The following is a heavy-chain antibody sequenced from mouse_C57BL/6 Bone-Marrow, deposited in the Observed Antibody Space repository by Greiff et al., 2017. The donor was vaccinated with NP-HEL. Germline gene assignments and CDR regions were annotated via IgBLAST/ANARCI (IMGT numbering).Heavy chain of an antibody. J-gene: IGHJ1*03. CDR2: INPYNGGT. V-gene: IGHV1-19*01. Sequence: VQLQQSGPVLVKPGASVKMSCKASGYTFTDYYMNWVKQSHGKSLEWIGVINPYNGGTSYNQKFKGKATLTVDKSSSTAYMELNSLTSEDSAVYYCARTLLNWDVGYFDVWGTGTTVTVSS. D-gene: IGHD4-1*02. CDR1: GYTFTDYY. CDR3: ARTLLNWDVGYFDV.